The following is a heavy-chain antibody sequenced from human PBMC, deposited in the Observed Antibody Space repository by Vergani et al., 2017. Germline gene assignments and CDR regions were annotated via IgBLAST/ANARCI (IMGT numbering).Heavy chain of an antibody. J-gene: IGHJ4*02. CDR1: GFTFSSYG. Sequence: VQLLESGGGLVQPGGSLRLSCAASGFTFSSYGMHWVRQAPGKGLEWVAVISYDGSNKYYADSVKGRFTISRDNSKNTLYLQMNSLRAEDTAVYYCAKDLWELLVGFDYWGQGTLVTVSS. CDR3: AKDLWELLVGFDY. D-gene: IGHD1-26*01. V-gene: IGHV3-30*18. CDR2: ISYDGSNK.